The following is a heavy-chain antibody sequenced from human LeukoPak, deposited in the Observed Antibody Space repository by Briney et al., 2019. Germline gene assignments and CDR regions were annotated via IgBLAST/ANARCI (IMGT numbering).Heavy chain of an antibody. Sequence: QPGRSLRLSCAASGFTFSSYGMHWVRQAPGKGLEWVAVIWYDGSNKYYADSVKGRFTISRDNSKNTLYLQMNSLTAEDTAVYYCARDTLTVALDYWGQGTLVTVSS. V-gene: IGHV3-33*01. CDR3: ARDTLTVALDY. CDR2: IWYDGSNK. CDR1: GFTFSSYG. D-gene: IGHD6-19*01. J-gene: IGHJ4*02.